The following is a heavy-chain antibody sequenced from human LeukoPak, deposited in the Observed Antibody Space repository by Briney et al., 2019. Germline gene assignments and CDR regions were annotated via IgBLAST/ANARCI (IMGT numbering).Heavy chain of an antibody. D-gene: IGHD6-19*01. J-gene: IGHJ4*02. CDR2: IRFDGSNT. V-gene: IGHV3-30*02. Sequence: PGGSLRLSCAASVFTFSGYGIHWVRQAPAKGLEWVAFIRFDGSNTYYVDSVKGRFTISRDNSKNTLYLQMSSLRPEDTAVFDCAKDLGSGWSTGPHHYFDSWGQGALVTVSS. CDR1: VFTFSGYG. CDR3: AKDLGSGWSTGPHHYFDS.